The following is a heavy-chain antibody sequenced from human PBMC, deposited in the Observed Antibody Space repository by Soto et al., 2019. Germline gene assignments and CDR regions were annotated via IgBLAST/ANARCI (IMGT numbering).Heavy chain of an antibody. Sequence: QVQLVQSGAEVKKPGSSVRVSCKASGGTFSKYKITWVRQAPGQGLEWMGGIIPVFGTANYAQKFQGRVTITADESTSTAYMEVSSLRSDDTAVYYCARDCSGGGCLSVHHFYYGMDVWGQGTTVTVSS. CDR1: GGTFSKYK. CDR3: ARDCSGGGCLSVHHFYYGMDV. CDR2: IIPVFGTA. D-gene: IGHD2-15*01. J-gene: IGHJ6*02. V-gene: IGHV1-69*12.